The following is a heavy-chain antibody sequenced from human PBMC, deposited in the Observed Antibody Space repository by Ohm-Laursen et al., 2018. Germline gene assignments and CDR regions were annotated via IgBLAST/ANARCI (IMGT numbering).Heavy chain of an antibody. CDR2: IKRKADGETT. J-gene: IGHJ3*02. CDR3: ATGLPADDAFNI. V-gene: IGHV3-15*01. CDR1: GFTFSNAW. Sequence: SLRLSRTASGFTFSNAWMSWVRQAPGKGLEWVGRIKRKADGETTDYAAPVKDRLTISRDDSKTTLYLQMNSLKTEDTAVYYCATGLPADDAFNIWGQGTMVTVSS.